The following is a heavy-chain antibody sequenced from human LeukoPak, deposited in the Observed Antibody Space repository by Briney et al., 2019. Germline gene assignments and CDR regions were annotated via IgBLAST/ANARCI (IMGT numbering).Heavy chain of an antibody. Sequence: GGSLRLSCATSGFTFSTYGMHWVRQAPGKGLEWVAVISYAGTTIYYGDSVKGRFTISRDNSKNTLYLQMNSLRAEDTAVYYCAKDGATTTDLNWTWRLSYYYYGMDVWGQGTTVTVSS. J-gene: IGHJ6*02. CDR3: AKDGATTTDLNWTWRLSYYYYGMDV. CDR1: GFTFSTYG. V-gene: IGHV3-33*03. CDR2: ISYAGTTI. D-gene: IGHD1-20*01.